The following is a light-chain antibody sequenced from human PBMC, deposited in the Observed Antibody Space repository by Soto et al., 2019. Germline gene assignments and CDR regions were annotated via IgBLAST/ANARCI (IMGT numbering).Light chain of an antibody. J-gene: IGKJ2*01. Sequence: EIVMTQSPATLSVSPGERATLSCRAGQSVSSNLAWYQQKPGQAPRLLIYDASTRAAGIPARFSGSGSGTEFTLTISSLQSEDFAVYYCQQYNNWRTFGQGTKLEIK. CDR3: QQYNNWRT. CDR1: QSVSSN. V-gene: IGKV3-15*01. CDR2: DAS.